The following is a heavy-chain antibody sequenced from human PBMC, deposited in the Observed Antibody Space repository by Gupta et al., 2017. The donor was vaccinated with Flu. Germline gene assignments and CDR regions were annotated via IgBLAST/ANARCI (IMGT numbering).Heavy chain of an antibody. V-gene: IGHV3-15*01. CDR3: RSSIAARPDIFLLGHYGMDV. CDR1: AFTFSNAW. Sequence: KPGGSLILSCAASAFTFSNAWMSWVRQAPGKGLEWVGRIKSKTDGGTTDYAAPVKGRFTISRDDSKNTLYLQMNSLKTEDTAVYYCRSSIAARPDIFLLGHYGMDVWGQGTTVTVSS. J-gene: IGHJ6*02. D-gene: IGHD6-6*01. CDR2: IKSKTDGGTT.